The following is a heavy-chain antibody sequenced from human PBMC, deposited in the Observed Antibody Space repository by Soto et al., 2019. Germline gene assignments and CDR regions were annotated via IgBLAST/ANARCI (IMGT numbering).Heavy chain of an antibody. J-gene: IGHJ4*02. CDR2: IDAYNGNT. CDR1: GYTFTSYG. Sequence: QVQLVQSGPEVKNPGASVKVSCKASGYTFTSYGISWVRQAPGQGLEWMGWIDAYNGNTNYAQKFKGRVTMTTDTSTSTAYMELTNLRADDTAVYYWARDPPAHLDFDYWGQGTLVTVSS. CDR3: ARDPPAHLDFDY. V-gene: IGHV1-18*01.